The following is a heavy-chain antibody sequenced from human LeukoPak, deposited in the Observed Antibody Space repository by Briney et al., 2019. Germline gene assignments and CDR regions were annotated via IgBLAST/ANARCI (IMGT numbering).Heavy chain of an antibody. CDR3: ASPVRRYSSGWSAHY. Sequence: GGSLRLSCAASGFTFSSYAMSWVRQAPGKGPEWVSAISGSGGSTYYADSVKGRFTISRDNSKNTLYLQMNSLRAEDTAVYYCASPVRRYSSGWSAHYWGQGTLVTVSS. D-gene: IGHD6-19*01. CDR2: ISGSGGST. V-gene: IGHV3-23*01. CDR1: GFTFSSYA. J-gene: IGHJ4*02.